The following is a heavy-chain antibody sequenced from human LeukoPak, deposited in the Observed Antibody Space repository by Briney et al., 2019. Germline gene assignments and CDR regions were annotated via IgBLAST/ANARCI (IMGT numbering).Heavy chain of an antibody. Sequence: GRSLRLSCAASGFTFSSYGMHWVRQAPGKGLEWVAVIWYDGSIKSYADSVKGRFTISRDNSKNTLYLQMNSLRAEDAAVYYCAKALIPRDTAMVKGYWGQGTLVTVSS. J-gene: IGHJ4*02. V-gene: IGHV3-33*06. CDR2: IWYDGSIK. D-gene: IGHD5-18*01. CDR3: AKALIPRDTAMVKGY. CDR1: GFTFSSYG.